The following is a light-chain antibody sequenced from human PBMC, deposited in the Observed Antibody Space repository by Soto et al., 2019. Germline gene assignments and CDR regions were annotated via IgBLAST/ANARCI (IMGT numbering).Light chain of an antibody. CDR3: CSYAGSSTFEGV. Sequence: QSALTQRASVSGSPGQSITISCTGTSSDAGSYNLVSWYQQHPGKAPKLMIYEGSKRPSGVSNRFSGSKSGNTASLTISGLQAEDEADYYCCSYAGSSTFEGVFGGGTKLTVL. V-gene: IGLV2-23*03. CDR1: SSDAGSYNL. J-gene: IGLJ2*01. CDR2: EGS.